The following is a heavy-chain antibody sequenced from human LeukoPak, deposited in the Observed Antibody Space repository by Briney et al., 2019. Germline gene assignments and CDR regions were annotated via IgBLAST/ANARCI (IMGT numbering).Heavy chain of an antibody. CDR3: ARETSQKGAHYMDV. CDR2: IYYSGST. D-gene: IGHD3-16*01. J-gene: IGHJ6*03. CDR1: GGSINSYY. V-gene: IGHV4-59*01. Sequence: SETLSLTCTVSGGSINSYYWSWLGQPPGKGLEWIGYIYYSGSTNYNPSLKSRVTISVDTSKNQFSLKLSSVTAADTAVYYCARETSQKGAHYMDVWGKGTTVTISS.